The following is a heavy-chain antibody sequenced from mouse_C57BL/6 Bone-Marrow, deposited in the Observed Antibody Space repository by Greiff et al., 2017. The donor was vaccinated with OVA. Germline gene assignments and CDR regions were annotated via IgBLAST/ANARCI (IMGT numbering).Heavy chain of an antibody. D-gene: IGHD1-1*01. CDR1: GYTFTSYW. J-gene: IGHJ3*01. Sequence: QVQLQQPGAELVMPGASVKLSCKASGYTFTSYWMHWVKQRPGQGLEWIGEIDPSDSYTNYNQKFKGKSTLTVDKSSSTAYMQLSSLTSEDSAVYYCAREERDYFFAYWGQGTLVTVSA. V-gene: IGHV1-69*01. CDR2: IDPSDSYT. CDR3: AREERDYFFAY.